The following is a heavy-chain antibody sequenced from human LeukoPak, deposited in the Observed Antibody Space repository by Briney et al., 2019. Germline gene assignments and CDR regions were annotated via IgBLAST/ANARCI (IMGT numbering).Heavy chain of an antibody. V-gene: IGHV4-38-2*01. CDR1: GYLSGYF. Sequence: PSETLSLTCAVSGYLSGYFWGWIRQPPGKGLEWIGSIYHRGTTYYNLSLKSRVTISIDTSKNQFSLKLSSVTAADTAVYYCARHGVYVEDAFDLSGQGTMVTVSS. CDR2: IYHRGTT. J-gene: IGHJ3*01. CDR3: ARHGVYVEDAFDL. D-gene: IGHD5/OR15-5a*01.